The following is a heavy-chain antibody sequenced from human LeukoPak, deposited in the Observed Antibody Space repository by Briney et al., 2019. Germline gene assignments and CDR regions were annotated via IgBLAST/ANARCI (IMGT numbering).Heavy chain of an antibody. J-gene: IGHJ6*03. CDR1: GGSFSGYY. V-gene: IGHV4-34*01. D-gene: IGHD5-18*01. CDR3: ARTTEGGYSYGSFYYYYMDV. CDR2: INHSGST. Sequence: PSETLPLTCAVYGGSFSGYYWSWIRQPPGKGLEWIGEINHSGSTNYNPSLKSRVTISVHTSKNQFSLKLSSVTAADTAVYYCARTTEGGYSYGSFYYYYMDVWGKGATVTISS.